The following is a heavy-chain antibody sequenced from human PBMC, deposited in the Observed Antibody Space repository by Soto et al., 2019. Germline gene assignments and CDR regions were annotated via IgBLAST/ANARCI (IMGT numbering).Heavy chain of an antibody. CDR1: GFTFDDYA. J-gene: IGHJ4*02. V-gene: IGHV3-9*01. CDR3: AKGGPDAFCGGGRCYFEQ. Sequence: DVQLVESGGGLVQPGGSLRLSCAASGFTFDDYAMHWVRRVPGKGVEWVSSITWNSNVLGYTDSVKGRFTISRDNAKNSLYLQMNSLRPEDTALYYCAKGGPDAFCGGGRCYFEQWGQGTLVTVSS. D-gene: IGHD2-15*01. CDR2: ITWNSNVL.